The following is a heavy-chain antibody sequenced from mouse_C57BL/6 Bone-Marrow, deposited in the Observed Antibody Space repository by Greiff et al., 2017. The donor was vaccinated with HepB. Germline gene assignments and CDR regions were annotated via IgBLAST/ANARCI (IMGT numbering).Heavy chain of an antibody. CDR3: ARSRIYGSSSPAWFAY. V-gene: IGHV1-9*01. CDR1: GYTFTGYW. J-gene: IGHJ3*01. Sequence: QVQLQQSGAELMKPGASVKLSCKATGYTFTGYWIEWVKQRPGHGLEWIGEILPGSGSTNYNEKFKGKATFTADTSSNTAYMQLSSLTTEDSAIYYCARSRIYGSSSPAWFAYWGQGTLVTVSA. CDR2: ILPGSGST. D-gene: IGHD1-1*01.